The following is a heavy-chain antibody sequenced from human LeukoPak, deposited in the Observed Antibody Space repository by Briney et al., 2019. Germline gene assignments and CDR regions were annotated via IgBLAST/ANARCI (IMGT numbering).Heavy chain of an antibody. D-gene: IGHD1-26*01. CDR3: AKAVLRGSYYFDY. Sequence: GASLRLSCAASGFSFSSYAMSWVRQAPDKGLEWVSAITGSVGSTYYANSVKGRFTTSRDNSKNTLSLQMDSLRVEDAAVYYCAKAVLRGSYYFDYWGQGTLVTVSS. V-gene: IGHV3-23*01. J-gene: IGHJ4*02. CDR1: GFSFSSYA. CDR2: ITGSVGST.